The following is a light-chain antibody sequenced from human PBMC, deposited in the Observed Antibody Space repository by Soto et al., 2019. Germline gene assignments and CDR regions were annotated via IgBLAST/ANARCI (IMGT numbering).Light chain of an antibody. CDR1: STDFVGYNR. V-gene: IGLV2-18*01. CDR2: EVS. CDR3: SLYTSENAYV. Sequence: SALSQPPSASGAPGQSVTISGTGTSTDFVGYNRVSWYQQPPGTAPKLMVYEVSKRPSGVPDRLSGSKSGNTASLTISGLQAADEADYYCSLYTSENAYVFGTGTE. J-gene: IGLJ1*01.